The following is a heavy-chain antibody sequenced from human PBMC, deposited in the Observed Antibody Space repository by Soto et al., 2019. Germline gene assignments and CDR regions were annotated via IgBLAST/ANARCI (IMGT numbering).Heavy chain of an antibody. Sequence: PSETLSLTCAVSGYSISSGYYWGWIRQPPGKGLEWIGSIYHSGSTYYNPSLKSRVTISVDTSKNQFSLKLSSVTAADTAVYYCARAPPLYGEGIDYWGQGTLVTVSS. CDR3: ARAPPLYGEGIDY. CDR1: GYSISSGYY. CDR2: IYHSGST. V-gene: IGHV4-38-2*01. D-gene: IGHD4-17*01. J-gene: IGHJ4*02.